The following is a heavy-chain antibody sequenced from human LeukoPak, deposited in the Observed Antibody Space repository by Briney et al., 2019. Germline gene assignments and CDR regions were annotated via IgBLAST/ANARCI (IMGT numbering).Heavy chain of an antibody. D-gene: IGHD1-20*01. V-gene: IGHV1-46*01. CDR3: ARDDFLDNWNGNWFDP. CDR2: INPSGGST. Sequence: ASVKVSCKASGYTFTSYYMHWVRQAPGQGLEWMGIINPSGGSTSYAQKFQGRVTMTRDMSTSTVYMELSSLRSEDTAVYYCARDDFLDNWNGNWFDPWGQGTLVTVSS. J-gene: IGHJ5*02. CDR1: GYTFTSYY.